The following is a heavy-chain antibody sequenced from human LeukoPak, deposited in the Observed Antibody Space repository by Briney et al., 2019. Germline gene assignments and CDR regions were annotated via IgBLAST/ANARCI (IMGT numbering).Heavy chain of an antibody. Sequence: ASVKVSCKASGYTFTSYDINWVRQATGQGLEWMGWMNPNSGNTGYAQKFQGRVTMTRNTSISTAYMELSSLRSEDTAVYYCARGRSSRVWFDPWGQGTLVTVSS. CDR2: MNPNSGNT. V-gene: IGHV1-8*01. J-gene: IGHJ5*02. D-gene: IGHD6-13*01. CDR1: GYTFTSYD. CDR3: ARGRSSRVWFDP.